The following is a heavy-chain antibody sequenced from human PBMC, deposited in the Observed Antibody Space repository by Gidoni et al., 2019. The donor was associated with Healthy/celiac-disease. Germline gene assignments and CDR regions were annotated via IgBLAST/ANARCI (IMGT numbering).Heavy chain of an antibody. V-gene: IGHV3-53*02. CDR2: IYSGGST. D-gene: IGHD5-12*01. Sequence: EVQLVENGGGLIQPGGSLRLSCAASGFTVSRNYMSWVRQAPGKGLEWVSVIYSGGSTYYAAAVKGRFTISRDNSKNTLYLQMNSLRAEDTAVYYCARLASLSCYDLKYYFDYWGQGTLVTVSS. CDR3: ARLASLSCYDLKYYFDY. CDR1: GFTVSRNY. J-gene: IGHJ4*02.